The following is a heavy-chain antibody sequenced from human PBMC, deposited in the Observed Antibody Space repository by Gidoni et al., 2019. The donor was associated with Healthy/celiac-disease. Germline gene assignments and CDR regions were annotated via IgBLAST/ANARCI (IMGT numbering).Heavy chain of an antibody. CDR2: INHSGST. V-gene: IGHV4-34*01. D-gene: IGHD3-10*01. CDR1: GGSFSGDY. CDR3: ATNSHYYGSGT. J-gene: IGHJ5*02. Sequence: QVQLQQWGAGLLKPSETLSLTCAVYGGSFSGDYWSWIRQPPGKGLEWIGEINHSGSTNYNPSLKSRVTISVDTSKNQFALKLSYVTAADTAVYYCATNSHYYGSGTWGQGTLVTVSS.